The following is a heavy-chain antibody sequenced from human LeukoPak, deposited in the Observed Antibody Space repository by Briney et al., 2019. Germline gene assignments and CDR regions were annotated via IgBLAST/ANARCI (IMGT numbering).Heavy chain of an antibody. CDR1: GGSFSGYY. CDR2: INHSGST. CDR3: ARGRYCSGGSCYFFGDY. V-gene: IGHV4-34*01. J-gene: IGHJ4*02. D-gene: IGHD2-15*01. Sequence: PSETLSLTCAVYGGSFSGYYWSWIRQPPGKGLEWIGAINHSGSTNYNPSLKSRVTISVDTSKNQFSLKLSSVTAADTAVYYCARGRYCSGGSCYFFGDYWGQGTLVTVSS.